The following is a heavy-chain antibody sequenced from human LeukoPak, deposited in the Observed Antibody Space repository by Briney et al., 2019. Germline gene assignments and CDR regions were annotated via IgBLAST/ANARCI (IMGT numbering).Heavy chain of an antibody. D-gene: IGHD2-21*02. Sequence: GGSLRLSCAASGFTLSSNYMSWVRQAPGKGLEWVSVIYSGGSTYYADSVKGRFTISRDNSKNTLYLQMNSLRAEDTAVYYCARGHDSAYYYYGMDVWGQGTTVTVSS. CDR3: ARGHDSAYYYYGMDV. CDR2: IYSGGST. V-gene: IGHV3-53*01. J-gene: IGHJ6*02. CDR1: GFTLSSNY.